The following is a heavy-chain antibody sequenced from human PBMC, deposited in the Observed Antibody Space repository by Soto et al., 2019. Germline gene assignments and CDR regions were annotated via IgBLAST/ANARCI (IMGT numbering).Heavy chain of an antibody. V-gene: IGHV3-53*01. CDR3: ANWHDPENACEV. CDR1: GLTISGKKY. D-gene: IGHD1-1*01. Sequence: DVQLVESGGCLIQPGESLRLSCAAFGLTISGKKYVAWVRQAPGKGLEWVSALYDVDGSFYADSVTGRFTTPSDSSKTTGDLQRTDLRPDDTAGYSWANWHDPENACEVGGQGTTVPISS. J-gene: IGHJ3*01. CDR2: LYDVDGS.